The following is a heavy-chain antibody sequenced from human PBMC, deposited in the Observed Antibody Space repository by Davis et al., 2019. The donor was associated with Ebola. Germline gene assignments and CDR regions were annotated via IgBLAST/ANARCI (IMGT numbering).Heavy chain of an antibody. CDR2: ISSSSSYI. CDR1: AFTFNNFA. J-gene: IGHJ6*04. V-gene: IGHV3-21*01. Sequence: GESLKISCAASAFTFNNFAMHWVRQALGKGLEWVSSISSSSSYIYYADSVKGRFTISRDNAKNSLYLQMNSLRAEDTAVYYCASSYGMDVWGKGTTVTVSS. CDR3: ASSYGMDV.